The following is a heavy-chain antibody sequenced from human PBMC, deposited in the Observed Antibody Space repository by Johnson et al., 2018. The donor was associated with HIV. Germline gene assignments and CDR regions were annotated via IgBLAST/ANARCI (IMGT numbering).Heavy chain of an antibody. V-gene: IGHV3-30-3*01. J-gene: IGHJ3*02. Sequence: QVLLVESGGGVVQPGRSRRLSCAASAFTFSRYAMHWVRQAPGKGLEWVAFISNDGSNKYYADSVKGRFTISRDNSKNTLYVQMNSLRVEDTAVYYCAKDDSPSGAFDIWGQGTMVIVSS. CDR3: AKDDSPSGAFDI. CDR1: AFTFSRYA. CDR2: ISNDGSNK. D-gene: IGHD3-10*01.